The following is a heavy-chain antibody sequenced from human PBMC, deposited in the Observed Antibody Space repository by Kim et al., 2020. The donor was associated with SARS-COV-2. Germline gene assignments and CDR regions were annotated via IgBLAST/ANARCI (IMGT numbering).Heavy chain of an antibody. V-gene: IGHV1-69*13. J-gene: IGHJ3*02. Sequence: SVKVSCKASGGTFSSYAISWVRQAPGQGLEWMGGIIPIFGTANYAQQFQGRATITADESTSTAYMELSSLRSEDTAVYYCAGRGGFSPVPAFDIWGQGTMVTVSS. CDR3: AGRGGFSPVPAFDI. CDR2: IIPIFGTA. CDR1: GGTFSSYA. D-gene: IGHD5-12*01.